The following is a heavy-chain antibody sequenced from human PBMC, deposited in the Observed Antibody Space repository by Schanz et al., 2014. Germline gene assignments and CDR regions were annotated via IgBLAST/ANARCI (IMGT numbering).Heavy chain of an antibody. Sequence: QVQLVQSGAEVKKPGASVKVSCKASGYTFTSYDFNWVRQAPGQGLEWMGRVIPILGVTHYAQKFQGRVTITADKSTTTAYMELNSLSSDDTAVYYCATLDYADSVSWGQGTLVTVSS. D-gene: IGHD4-17*01. CDR1: GYTFTSYD. J-gene: IGHJ5*02. CDR2: VIPILGVT. V-gene: IGHV1-69*09. CDR3: ATLDYADSVS.